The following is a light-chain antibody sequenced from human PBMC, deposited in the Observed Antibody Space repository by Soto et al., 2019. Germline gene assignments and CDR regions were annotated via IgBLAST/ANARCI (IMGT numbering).Light chain of an antibody. CDR2: EVT. CDR3: NSYTNSSAVV. V-gene: IGLV2-14*01. Sequence: QSALTQPASVSGSPGQSITISCAGTRDDIGAYDYASWYQQRPGNAPKLLVYEVTNRPSGVSDRFSGSKSGNTASLTISGLQAEDEADYYCNSYTNSSAVVFGGGTKVTVL. J-gene: IGLJ2*01. CDR1: RDDIGAYDY.